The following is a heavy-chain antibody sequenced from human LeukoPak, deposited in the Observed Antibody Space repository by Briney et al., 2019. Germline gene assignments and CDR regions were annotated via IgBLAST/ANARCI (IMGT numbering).Heavy chain of an antibody. J-gene: IGHJ6*03. CDR3: ARGAATRKSGFYYYYMDV. CDR2: ITTGNSFL. CDR1: GFTFSSYN. V-gene: IGHV3-21*01. Sequence: GGSLRLSRAASGFTFSSYNVNWVRQAPGKGLEWVSSITTGNSFLYFADSVKGRFTISRDHANNSLYLQMNSLRADDTAVYYCARGAATRKSGFYYYYMDVWGKGTTVTVSS. D-gene: IGHD5-12*01.